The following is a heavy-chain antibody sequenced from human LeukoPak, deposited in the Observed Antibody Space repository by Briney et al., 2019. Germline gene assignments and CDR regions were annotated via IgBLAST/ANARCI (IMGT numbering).Heavy chain of an antibody. CDR3: ARDSSGWYRWFDP. J-gene: IGHJ5*02. V-gene: IGHV3-48*04. D-gene: IGHD6-19*01. CDR2: ISSSGSSK. CDR1: GFSLNTYS. Sequence: GGSLRLSCAASGFSLNTYSMNWVRQAPGKGLEWVSYISSSGSSKNYADSVKGRFTISRDNAKNSLYLQMNSLRAEDTAVYYCARDSSGWYRWFDPWGQGTLVTVSS.